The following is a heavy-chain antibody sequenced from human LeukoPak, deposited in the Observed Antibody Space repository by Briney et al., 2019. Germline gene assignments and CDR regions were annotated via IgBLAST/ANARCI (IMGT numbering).Heavy chain of an antibody. V-gene: IGHV3-33*01. CDR3: ARGRGTFRYYFDY. CDR2: IWYDGSNK. Sequence: PGRSLRLSCAASGFTFSIYGMHWVRQAPGKGLEWVAVIWYDGSNKYYADSVKGRFTISRDNSKNTLYLQMNSLRAEDTAVYYCARGRGTFRYYFDYWGQGTLVTVSS. J-gene: IGHJ4*02. D-gene: IGHD3-16*01. CDR1: GFTFSIYG.